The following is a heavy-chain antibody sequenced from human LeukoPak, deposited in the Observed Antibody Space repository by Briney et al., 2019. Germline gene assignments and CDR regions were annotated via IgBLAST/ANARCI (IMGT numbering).Heavy chain of an antibody. CDR2: IYYSGST. D-gene: IGHD3-10*01. CDR3: ARHEIRIYYGSGTLNWFDP. Sequence: SETLSLTCTVSGGSISSSSYYWGWIRQPPGKGLEGIGSIYYSGSTYYNPSLKSRVTISVDTSKKQFSLKPNSVTAADTALYYCARHEIRIYYGSGTLNWFDPWGQGTLVTVSS. J-gene: IGHJ5*02. V-gene: IGHV4-39*01. CDR1: GGSISSSSYY.